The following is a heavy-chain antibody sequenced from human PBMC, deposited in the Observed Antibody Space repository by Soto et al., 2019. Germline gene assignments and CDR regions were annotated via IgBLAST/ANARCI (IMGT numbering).Heavy chain of an antibody. Sequence: PSETLSLTCAVYGGSFSGYYWSWIRQPPGKGLEWIGEINHSGSTNYNPSLKSRVTISVDTSKNQFSLKLSSVTAADTAVYYCARAHRDLQQLVHYYYSMDVWGQGTTVTVSS. J-gene: IGHJ6*02. D-gene: IGHD6-13*01. CDR1: GGSFSGYY. CDR3: ARAHRDLQQLVHYYYSMDV. CDR2: INHSGST. V-gene: IGHV4-34*01.